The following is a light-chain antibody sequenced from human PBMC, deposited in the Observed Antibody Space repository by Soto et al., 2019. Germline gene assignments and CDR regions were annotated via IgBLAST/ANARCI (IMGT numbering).Light chain of an antibody. V-gene: IGKV1-39*01. CDR1: QSIGTY. Sequence: DIQVTQSPSSRSASVGDRVTITCRASQSIGTYLNWYHQKPGKAPQLLIYGASTLQSGVPSRFSGSGSGTHFTLTINSLQPEDFGNFSCQQSYSTPTFGQGTKVDIK. J-gene: IGKJ1*01. CDR2: GAS. CDR3: QQSYSTPT.